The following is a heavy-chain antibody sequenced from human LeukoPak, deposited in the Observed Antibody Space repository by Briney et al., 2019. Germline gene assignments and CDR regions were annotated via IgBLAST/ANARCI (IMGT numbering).Heavy chain of an antibody. Sequence: SETLSLTCSVSGVAIISYYWSWIRQPAGKGPEWIGRIYPTGNTDYNPSLKTRVTMSTDLSKKQFSLRLRSVTAADTAVYYCARLKFYDSTGYSPGYYMDVWGKGTAVTVSS. V-gene: IGHV4-4*07. CDR1: GVAIISYY. CDR2: IYPTGNT. CDR3: ARLKFYDSTGYSPGYYMDV. D-gene: IGHD3-22*01. J-gene: IGHJ6*03.